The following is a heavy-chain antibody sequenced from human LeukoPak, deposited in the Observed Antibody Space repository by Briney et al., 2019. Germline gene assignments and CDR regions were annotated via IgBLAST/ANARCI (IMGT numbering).Heavy chain of an antibody. J-gene: IGHJ3*02. CDR3: ARQHIVVVTASGAFDI. Sequence: SETLSLTCTVSGGSISSYYWSWIRQPAGKGLAWIGRISTSVITNYNPSLKSRVTISVDTSKNQFSLKLSSVTAADTAVYYCARQHIVVVTASGAFDIWGQGTMVTVSS. V-gene: IGHV4-4*07. CDR1: GGSISSYY. CDR2: ISTSVIT. D-gene: IGHD2-21*02.